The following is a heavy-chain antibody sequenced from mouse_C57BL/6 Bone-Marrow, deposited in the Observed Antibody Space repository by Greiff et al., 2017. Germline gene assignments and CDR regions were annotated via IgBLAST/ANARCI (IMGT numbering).Heavy chain of an antibody. J-gene: IGHJ4*01. CDR2: ISSGGSCT. Sequence: EVQGVESGGDLVKPGGSLKLSCAASGFTFSSYCMSWVRQTPDKRLEWVATISSGGSCTYYPDSVKGQFTISRDNAKNTLYLQMSRLKSEDTAMYYCAREIYYDYDYAMDYWGQGTSVTVSA. D-gene: IGHD2-4*01. CDR3: AREIYYDYDYAMDY. V-gene: IGHV5-6*01. CDR1: GFTFSSYC.